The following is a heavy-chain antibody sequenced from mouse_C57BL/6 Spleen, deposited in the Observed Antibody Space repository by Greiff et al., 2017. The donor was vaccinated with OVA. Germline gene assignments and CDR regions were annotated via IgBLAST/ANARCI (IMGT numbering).Heavy chain of an antibody. CDR2: INPNYGTT. J-gene: IGHJ3*01. CDR1: GYSFTDYN. CDR3: AREGIYDYGGTWFAY. Sequence: VQLQQSGPELVKPGASVKISCKASGYSFTDYNMNWVKQSNGKSLEWIGVINPNYGTTSYNQKFKVKATLTVDQSSSTAYMQLNSLTSEDSAVYYCAREGIYDYGGTWFAYWGQGTLVTVSA. D-gene: IGHD2-4*01. V-gene: IGHV1-39*01.